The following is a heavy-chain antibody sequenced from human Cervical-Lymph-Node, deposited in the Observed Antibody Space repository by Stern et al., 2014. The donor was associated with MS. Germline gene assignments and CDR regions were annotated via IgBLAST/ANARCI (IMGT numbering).Heavy chain of an antibody. CDR2: LNPNTGGT. CDR1: GYIFTGYY. V-gene: IGHV1-2*02. Sequence: VQLEESGAEVKKPGASVKVSCKTSGYIFTGYYIHWVRQAPGQGLEWMALLNPNTGGTQYAQKFQGRVTMSRDTSISTAYVELSSLTSDDTAVYYCARDQRGITIFGVVTDYYYLGMDVWGQGTTVTVSS. J-gene: IGHJ6*02. D-gene: IGHD3-3*01. CDR3: ARDQRGITIFGVVTDYYYLGMDV.